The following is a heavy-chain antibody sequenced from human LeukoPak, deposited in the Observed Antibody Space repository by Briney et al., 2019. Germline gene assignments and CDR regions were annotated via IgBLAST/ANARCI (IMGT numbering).Heavy chain of an antibody. V-gene: IGHV3-33*01. CDR3: ARGVLTGYYNHRNNWFDP. Sequence: GRSLRLSCAASGFTFSSYGMHWVRQAPGKGLEWVAVIWYDGSNKYYADSVKGRFTISRDNSKNTLYLQMNSLRAEDTAVYYCARGVLTGYYNHRNNWFDPWGQGILVTVSS. J-gene: IGHJ5*02. D-gene: IGHD3-9*01. CDR1: GFTFSSYG. CDR2: IWYDGSNK.